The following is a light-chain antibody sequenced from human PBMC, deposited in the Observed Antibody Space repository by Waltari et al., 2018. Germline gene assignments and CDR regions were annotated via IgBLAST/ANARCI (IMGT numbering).Light chain of an antibody. CDR2: KVS. J-gene: IGKJ2*01. CDR3: MQGTHWPYT. V-gene: IGKV2-30*01. CDR1: QSVVSSDGNSF. Sequence: DVVMTQSPLSLPVTLGQPASISCRFSQSVVSSDGNSFLNWFHQRPGQSPRSLIYKVSNRDSGVPDRVRGSGSGNEFTLKISRVEAEDVGLYYCMQGTHWPYTFGQGTKLEIK.